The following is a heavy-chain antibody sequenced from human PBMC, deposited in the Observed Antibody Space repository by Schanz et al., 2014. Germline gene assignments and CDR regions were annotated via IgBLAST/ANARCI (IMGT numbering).Heavy chain of an antibody. J-gene: IGHJ5*01. CDR3: ARSSNGDDGFRFWFDS. V-gene: IGHV3-48*01. CDR1: GFTFSGYS. CDR2: ITGTGTVI. Sequence: VQLVDSGGGLVKPGASLRLSCTASGFTFSGYSINWVRQAPGKGLEWISYITGTGTVIYADSVKGRFAISRSNGKNSLSLQMNSLRIEDTAVYYCARSSNGDDGFRFWFDSWGQGILVTVSS. D-gene: IGHD4-17*01.